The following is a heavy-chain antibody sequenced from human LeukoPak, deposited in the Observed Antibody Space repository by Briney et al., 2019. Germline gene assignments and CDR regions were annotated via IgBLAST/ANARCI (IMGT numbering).Heavy chain of an antibody. CDR1: GYTFTGYY. Sequence: ASVKVSCKASGYTFTGYYMHWVRQAPGQGLEWMGWINPNSGGTNYAQKFQGRVTMTRDTSISTAYMELSRLRSDDTAVYYCAKYYYDSSGYYYNAFDIWGQGTMVTVSS. J-gene: IGHJ3*02. D-gene: IGHD3-22*01. V-gene: IGHV1-2*02. CDR3: AKYYYDSSGYYYNAFDI. CDR2: INPNSGGT.